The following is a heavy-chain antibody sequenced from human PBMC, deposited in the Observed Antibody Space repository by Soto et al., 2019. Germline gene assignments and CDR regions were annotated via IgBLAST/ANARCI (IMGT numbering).Heavy chain of an antibody. Sequence: PGESLKISCKGSGYSFTSYWIGWVRQMPGKGLEWMGIIYPGDSDTRYSPSFQGQVTISRDNSNNTLFLQMNSLRAEDTAVYYCAKSRYSDSSGDFYDYWGQGTLVTVSS. CDR2: IYPGDSDT. D-gene: IGHD3-22*01. CDR1: GYSFTSYW. J-gene: IGHJ4*02. V-gene: IGHV5-51*01. CDR3: AKSRYSDSSGDFYDY.